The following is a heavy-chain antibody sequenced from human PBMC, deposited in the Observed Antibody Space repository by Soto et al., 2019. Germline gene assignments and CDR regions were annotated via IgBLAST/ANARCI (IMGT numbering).Heavy chain of an antibody. J-gene: IGHJ6*02. CDR2: INHSGST. Sequence: TSETLSLTCAVYGGSFSGYYWSWIRQPPGKGLEWIGEINHSGSTNYNPSLKSRVTISVDTSKNQFSLKLSSVTAADTAVYYCASFRYYYGMDVWGQGNTVTVSS. V-gene: IGHV4-34*01. CDR3: ASFRYYYGMDV. CDR1: GGSFSGYY.